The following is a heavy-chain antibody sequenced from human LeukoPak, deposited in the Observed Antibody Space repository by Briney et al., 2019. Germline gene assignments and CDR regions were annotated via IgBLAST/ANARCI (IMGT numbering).Heavy chain of an antibody. CDR1: GGSISSTTYY. V-gene: IGHV4-39*01. Sequence: SETLSLTCIVSGGSISSTTYYWGWIRQPPGKRLEWIGSIYYSGSTYYNPSLKSRVTISVDTSKNQFSLKLSSVTAADTAVYYCARRSRWLQFDYWGQGTLVTVSS. D-gene: IGHD5-24*01. CDR3: ARRSRWLQFDY. J-gene: IGHJ4*02. CDR2: IYYSGST.